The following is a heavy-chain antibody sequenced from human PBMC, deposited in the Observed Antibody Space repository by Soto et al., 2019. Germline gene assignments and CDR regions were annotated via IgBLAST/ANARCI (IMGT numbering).Heavy chain of an antibody. CDR3: GRLPRLGDPFDY. Sequence: SETLSLTCTVSRYSISSGNWWGWIRQPPGKGLEWLGYMSYSGTTYYNPSLKSRVTMSVDASKNQFSLRLSSVTAVDTAVYYCGRLPRLGDPFDYWGQGIMVTVSS. D-gene: IGHD3-16*01. CDR2: MSYSGTT. J-gene: IGHJ4*02. CDR1: RYSISSGNW. V-gene: IGHV4-28*01.